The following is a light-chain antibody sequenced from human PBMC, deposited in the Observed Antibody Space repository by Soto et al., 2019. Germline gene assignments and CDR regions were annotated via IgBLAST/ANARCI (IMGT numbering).Light chain of an antibody. CDR2: DVS. CDR3: SSYTSSSTLV. Sequence: QSALTQPASVSGSPGQSITISCTGTSSDVGGYNYVSWYQQHPGKVPKLMIYDVSTRPSGVSNRFPGSKSGNTASLTISGLQAEDEADYYCSSYTSSSTLVFGGGTQLTVL. J-gene: IGLJ2*01. CDR1: SSDVGGYNY. V-gene: IGLV2-14*01.